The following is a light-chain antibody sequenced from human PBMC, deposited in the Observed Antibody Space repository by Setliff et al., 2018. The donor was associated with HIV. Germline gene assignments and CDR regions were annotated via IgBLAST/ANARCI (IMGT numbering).Light chain of an antibody. V-gene: IGLV2-14*01. CDR2: EVR. CDR3: SSYASTNTLP. CDR1: SSDVGGYSY. Sequence: PGQSITISCTGTSSDVGGYSYVSWYQQHPGKAPKLIIYEVRNRPSGVSNRFSGSKSGNTASLTISGLQAEDEADYYCSSYASTNTLPFGTGTKVTVL. J-gene: IGLJ1*01.